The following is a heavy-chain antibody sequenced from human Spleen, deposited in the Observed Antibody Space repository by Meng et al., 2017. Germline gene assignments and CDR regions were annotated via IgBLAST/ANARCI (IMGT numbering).Heavy chain of an antibody. J-gene: IGHJ4*02. V-gene: IGHV4-59*12. CDR1: GGSISSYY. Sequence: GSLRLSCAVSGGSISSYYWSWIRQPPGKGLEWIGYIYYSGSTNYNPSLKSRVIISVDTSKNQFSLKLSSVTAADTAVYYCARDRGVALWGQGTLVTVSS. D-gene: IGHD2-15*01. CDR2: IYYSGST. CDR3: ARDRGVAL.